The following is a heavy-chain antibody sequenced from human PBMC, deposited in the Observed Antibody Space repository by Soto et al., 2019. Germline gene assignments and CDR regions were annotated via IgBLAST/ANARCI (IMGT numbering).Heavy chain of an antibody. V-gene: IGHV1-18*01. D-gene: IGHD2-2*01. J-gene: IGHJ5*02. CDR3: ARVVPGAEAWFGP. CDR1: GYTLSNYG. Sequence: QVQLVQSGGEVKGPGASVKVSCKTSGYTLSNYGITWVRQAPGQPLEWLGWISLYSDGTNYAQKFQGRVSMTTDTSTTTAYMELRSLRSDDTAVYYCARVVPGAEAWFGPWGQGTLVTVSS. CDR2: ISLYSDGT.